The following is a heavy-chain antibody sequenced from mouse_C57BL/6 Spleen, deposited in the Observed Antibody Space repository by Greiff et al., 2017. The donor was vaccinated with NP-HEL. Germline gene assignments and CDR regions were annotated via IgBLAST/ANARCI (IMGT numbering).Heavy chain of an antibody. V-gene: IGHV5-4*01. J-gene: IGHJ1*03. CDR2: ISDGGSYT. Sequence: EVKLVESGGGLVKPGGSLKLSCAASGFTFSSYAMSWVRQTPEKRLEWVATISDGGSYTYYPDNVKGRFTISRDNAKNNLYLQMSHLKSEDTAMYYCARDTTVVVDLWYFDVWGTGTTVTVSS. CDR1: GFTFSSYA. CDR3: ARDTTVVVDLWYFDV. D-gene: IGHD1-1*01.